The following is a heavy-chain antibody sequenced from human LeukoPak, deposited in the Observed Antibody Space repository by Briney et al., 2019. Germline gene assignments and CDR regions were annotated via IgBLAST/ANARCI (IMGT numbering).Heavy chain of an antibody. CDR2: INPNSGGT. D-gene: IGHD6-13*01. Sequence: GASVKVSCKASGYTFTSYGISWVRQAPGQGLEWMGWINPNSGGTNYAQKFQGRVTMTRDTSISTAYMELSRLRSDDTAVYYCAGPRGIAAAGTAKGPGYYYGMDVWGQGTTVTVSS. J-gene: IGHJ6*02. CDR1: GYTFTSYG. CDR3: AGPRGIAAAGTAKGPGYYYGMDV. V-gene: IGHV1-2*02.